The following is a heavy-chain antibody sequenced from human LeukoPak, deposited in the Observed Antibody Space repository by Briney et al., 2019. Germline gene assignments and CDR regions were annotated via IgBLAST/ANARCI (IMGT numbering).Heavy chain of an antibody. CDR2: ISSSSSYI. D-gene: IGHD6-6*01. J-gene: IGHJ4*02. CDR1: GFTFSSYS. Sequence: PGGSLRLSCAASGFTFSSYSMNWVRQAPGKGLEWVSSISSSSSYIYYADSVKGRFTISRDNAKNSLYLQMNSLRAEDTAVYYCARGIRSSSTFDFWGRGTLVTVST. CDR3: ARGIRSSSTFDF. V-gene: IGHV3-21*01.